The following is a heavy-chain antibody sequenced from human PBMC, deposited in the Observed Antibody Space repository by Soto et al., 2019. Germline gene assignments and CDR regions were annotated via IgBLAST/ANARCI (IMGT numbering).Heavy chain of an antibody. CDR3: ARARPPYCSSTSCSFRGGRGAFDI. V-gene: IGHV3-13*01. D-gene: IGHD2-2*01. Sequence: GGSLRLSCAASGFTFSSYDMHWVRQATGKGLEWVSAIGTAGDTYYPGSVKGRFTISRENAKNSLYLQMNSLRAGDTALYYCARARPPYCSSTSCSFRGGRGAFDIWGQGTMVTVSS. CDR1: GFTFSSYD. J-gene: IGHJ3*02. CDR2: IGTAGDT.